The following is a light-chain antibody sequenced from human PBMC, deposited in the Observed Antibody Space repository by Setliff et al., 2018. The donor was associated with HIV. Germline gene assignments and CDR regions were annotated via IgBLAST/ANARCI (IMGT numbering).Light chain of an antibody. J-gene: IGLJ2*01. CDR3: ATWDDTMDVLV. CDR1: KSNIGVNY. V-gene: IGLV1-47*01. Sequence: KSVTIFCSGSKSNIGVNYVYWYQQVQGRPPKLLIHRNDERPSGVPDRISGSKTGTSGSLAIRGLRSEDEGDYYCATWDDTMDVLVFGGGTKVTVL. CDR2: RND.